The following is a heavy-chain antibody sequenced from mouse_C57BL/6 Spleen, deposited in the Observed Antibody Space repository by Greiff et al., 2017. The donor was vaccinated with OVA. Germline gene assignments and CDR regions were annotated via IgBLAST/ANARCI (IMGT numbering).Heavy chain of an antibody. V-gene: IGHV5-17*01. CDR2: ISSGSSTI. Sequence: VQLQQSGGGLVKPGGSLKLSCAASGFTFSDYGMHWVRQAPEKGLEWVAYISSGSSTIYYADTVKGRFTISRDNAKNTLFLQMTSLRSEDTAMYYCARREGYFDVWGTGTTVTVSS. CDR1: GFTFSDYG. J-gene: IGHJ1*03. CDR3: ARREGYFDV.